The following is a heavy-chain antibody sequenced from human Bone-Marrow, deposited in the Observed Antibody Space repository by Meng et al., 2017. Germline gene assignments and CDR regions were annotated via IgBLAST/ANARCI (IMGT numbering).Heavy chain of an antibody. V-gene: IGHV1-8*02. J-gene: IGHJ4*02. CDR1: GYTFISSD. CDR2: MNPNSGTA. CDR3: ARGKDSSDYYIFAS. D-gene: IGHD6-25*01. Sequence: QGQLVQSGAEVKKPGSSVKVSCKASGYTFISSDINWVRQAVGQGLEWLGWMNPNSGTAVYAQSFQGRVTMTRDTSTDTAYLELSSLRSEDTALYYCARGKDSSDYYIFASWGQGTLVTVSS.